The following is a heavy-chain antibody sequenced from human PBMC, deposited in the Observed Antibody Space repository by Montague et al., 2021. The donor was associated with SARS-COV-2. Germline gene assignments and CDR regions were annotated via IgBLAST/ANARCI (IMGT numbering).Heavy chain of an antibody. V-gene: IGHV4-39*01. Sequence: SETLSLTCTVSGGSISSSSYYWGWIRQPPGKGLEWIGSIYYSGSTYYNPPLKSRVTISVDTSKNQFSLKLSSVTAADTAVYYCARGVPLGYDFWSGYPEIGDFDCWGQGTLVTVSS. CDR3: ARGVPLGYDFWSGYPEIGDFDC. J-gene: IGHJ4*02. CDR1: GGSISSSSYY. D-gene: IGHD3-3*01. CDR2: IYYSGST.